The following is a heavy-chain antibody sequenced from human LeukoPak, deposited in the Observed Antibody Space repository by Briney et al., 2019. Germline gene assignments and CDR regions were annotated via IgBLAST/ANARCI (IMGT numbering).Heavy chain of an antibody. V-gene: IGHV3-30*18. D-gene: IGHD3-10*01. CDR1: GFTFSSYG. J-gene: IGHJ4*02. CDR2: ISFDGINK. CDR3: AKGRHFYGSGSYFDY. Sequence: GRSLRLSCAASGFTFSSYGMHWVRQAPGKGLEWVAVISFDGINKYYADSVKGRFTISRDNSKNTLYLQMNSLRAEDTAVYHCAKGRHFYGSGSYFDYWGQGTLVTVSS.